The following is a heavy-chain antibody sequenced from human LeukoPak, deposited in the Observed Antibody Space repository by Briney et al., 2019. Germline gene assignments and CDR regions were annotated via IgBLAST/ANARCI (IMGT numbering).Heavy chain of an antibody. J-gene: IGHJ6*03. Sequence: NPSETLSLTCTVSGGSISSYYWSWIRQPAGKGPEWIGRIYTSGSTNYNPSLKSRVTMSVDTSKNQFSLKLSSVTAADTAVYYCARDGLGYCSSTSCYSFYYYYMDVWGKGTTVTVSS. CDR3: ARDGLGYCSSTSCYSFYYYYMDV. D-gene: IGHD2-2*01. CDR2: IYTSGST. V-gene: IGHV4-4*07. CDR1: GGSISSYY.